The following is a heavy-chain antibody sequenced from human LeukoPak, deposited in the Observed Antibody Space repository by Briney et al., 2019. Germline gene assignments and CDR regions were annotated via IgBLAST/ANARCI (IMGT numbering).Heavy chain of an antibody. V-gene: IGHV4-4*02. Sequence: PSETLSLTCAVSGDFISSGNWWSWVRQPPGKGLEWIGEIAHTGSTKYNPSLQSRVSISIDISKNHFSLRLSSVTAADTGVYYCARLLVYNRNPRAFDVWGLGTSVTVS. CDR3: ARLLVYNRNPRAFDV. CDR1: GDFISSGNW. CDR2: IAHTGST. D-gene: IGHD1-14*01. J-gene: IGHJ3*01.